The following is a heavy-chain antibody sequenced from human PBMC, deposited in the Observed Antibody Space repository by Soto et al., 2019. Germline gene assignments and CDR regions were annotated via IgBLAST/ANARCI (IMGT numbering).Heavy chain of an antibody. V-gene: IGHV3-23*01. CDR3: AKEYYYDSSGLYYYYYYGMDV. CDR2: ISGSGGST. CDR1: GFTFSSYA. J-gene: IGHJ6*02. Sequence: PGGSLRLSCAASGFTFSSYAMSWVRQAPGKGLEWVSGISGSGGSTYYADSVKGRFTIFRDNSKNTLYLQMNSLRADDTAVYYCAKEYYYDSSGLYYYYYYGMDVWGQGTTVTVSS. D-gene: IGHD3-22*01.